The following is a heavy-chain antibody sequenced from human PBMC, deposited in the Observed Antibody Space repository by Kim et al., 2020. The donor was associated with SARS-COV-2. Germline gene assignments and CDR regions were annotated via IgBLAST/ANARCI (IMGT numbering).Heavy chain of an antibody. CDR3: ARGSGWLLLAYFDY. D-gene: IGHD3-22*01. V-gene: IGHV1-18*01. Sequence: QKLEGRVTMTTDTATSTAYMELRSLRSDDTAVYYCARGSGWLLLAYFDYWGQGTLVTVSS. J-gene: IGHJ4*02.